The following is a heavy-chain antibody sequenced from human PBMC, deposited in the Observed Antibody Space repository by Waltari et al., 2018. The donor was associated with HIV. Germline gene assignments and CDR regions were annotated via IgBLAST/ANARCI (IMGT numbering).Heavy chain of an antibody. CDR3: AKSMRDLRPSAFDV. D-gene: IGHD2-8*01. CDR1: GFNFRTFV. Sequence: EVQLLESGGGLVQPGGSLRLSCAASGFNFRTFVMSLVRQAPGKEPEWVSALSGSGSTASYADYVKCRFTISRDFSNNTLFLQMNNLRADDTAVYFCAKSMRDLRPSAFDVWGQGTMVAISS. V-gene: IGHV3-23*01. J-gene: IGHJ3*01. CDR2: LSGSGSTA.